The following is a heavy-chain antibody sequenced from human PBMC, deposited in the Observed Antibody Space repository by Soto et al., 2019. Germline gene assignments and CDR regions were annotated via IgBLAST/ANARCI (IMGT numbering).Heavy chain of an antibody. Sequence: EVQLLESGGGLVQPGGSLRLSCAASGFTFSSYAMNWVRQAPGKGLEWVSVISGSGGSTYYADSVKGRFTISRDNSKNTLYLQMNSLRAEDTAVYYCAMRSSSWYFDYWGQGTLVTVSS. CDR2: ISGSGGST. CDR3: AMRSSSWYFDY. CDR1: GFTFSSYA. D-gene: IGHD6-13*01. J-gene: IGHJ4*02. V-gene: IGHV3-23*01.